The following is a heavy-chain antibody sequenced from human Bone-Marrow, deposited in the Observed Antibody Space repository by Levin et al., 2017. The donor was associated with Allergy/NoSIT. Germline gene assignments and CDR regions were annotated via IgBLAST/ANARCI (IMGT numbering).Heavy chain of an antibody. CDR3: ARDKTGRMDNWHYSHYAMDV. CDR2: ISPYDGTT. Sequence: GESLKISCKASGYTFDSYGMSWVRQASGQGLEWMGWISPYDGTTHYAQKFQDRVTMTRDTSTSTAFMEVRSLRSDDTATYYCARDKTGRMDNWHYSHYAMDVWGQGTTVTVSS. J-gene: IGHJ6*02. V-gene: IGHV1-18*01. CDR1: GYTFDSYG. D-gene: IGHD1-20*01.